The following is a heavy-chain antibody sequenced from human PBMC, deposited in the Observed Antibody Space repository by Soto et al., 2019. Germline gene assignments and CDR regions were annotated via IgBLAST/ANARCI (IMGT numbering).Heavy chain of an antibody. CDR3: ARQVVRGHYYYYYYMDV. J-gene: IGHJ6*03. V-gene: IGHV4-59*01. Sequence: PSETLSLTCTVSGGSISSYYWSWLRQPPGKGLEWIGYIYYSGSTNYNPSLKSRVTISVDTSKNQFSLKLSSVTAADTAVYYCARQVVRGHYYYYYYMDVWGKGTTVTVSS. D-gene: IGHD2-15*01. CDR1: GGSISSYY. CDR2: IYYSGST.